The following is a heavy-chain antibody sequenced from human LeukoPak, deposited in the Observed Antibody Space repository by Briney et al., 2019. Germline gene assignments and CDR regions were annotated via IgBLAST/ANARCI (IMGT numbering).Heavy chain of an antibody. CDR2: ISGSGGST. Sequence: GGSLRLSCAASGFTFSSYSMNWVRQAPGKGLEWVSAISGSGGSTYYADSVRGRFTISRDNSRNTLYLQLNNLRAEDTAIYYCAKAYGTNGYYQLPIDFWGQGTLVTVSS. V-gene: IGHV3-23*01. CDR1: GFTFSSYS. J-gene: IGHJ4*02. CDR3: AKAYGTNGYYQLPIDF. D-gene: IGHD3-22*01.